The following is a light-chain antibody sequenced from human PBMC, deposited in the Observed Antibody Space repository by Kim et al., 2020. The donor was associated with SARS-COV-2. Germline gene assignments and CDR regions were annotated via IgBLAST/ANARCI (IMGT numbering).Light chain of an antibody. CDR1: QTIGTW. Sequence: DIQMTQSPSTLSASVGDRVTISCRASQTIGTWLAWYQQKPGKAPKALIYGATSLESGVPSRFSGSGSGTEFTLTITSLQPDDFATYYCHQDKSPMYTFGQGTKLEI. CDR3: HQDKSPMYT. J-gene: IGKJ2*01. V-gene: IGKV1-5*03. CDR2: GAT.